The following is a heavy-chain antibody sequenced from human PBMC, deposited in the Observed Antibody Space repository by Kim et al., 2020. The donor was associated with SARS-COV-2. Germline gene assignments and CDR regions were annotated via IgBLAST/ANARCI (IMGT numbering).Heavy chain of an antibody. CDR3: ARGLLLSGWFDP. CDR1: GFTFSSYD. CDR2: IGTAGDT. J-gene: IGHJ5*02. D-gene: IGHD3-10*01. Sequence: GGSLRLSCAASGFTFSSYDMHWVRQATGKGLEWVSAIGTAGDTYYPGSVKGRFTISRENAKNSLYLQMNSLRAGDTAVYYCARGLLLSGWFDPWGQGTLVTVSS. V-gene: IGHV3-13*01.